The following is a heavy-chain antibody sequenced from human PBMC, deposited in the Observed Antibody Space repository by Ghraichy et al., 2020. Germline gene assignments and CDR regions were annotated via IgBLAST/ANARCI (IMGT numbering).Heavy chain of an antibody. CDR2: IYYNGAT. D-gene: IGHD3-9*01. Sequence: SETLSLTCAVSGSSINSGNWWDWIRQSPGKGLEWIGSIYYNGATYYNPSLKSRVTMSVDTSKNQFSLNLRSVTAEDTAIYYCARGDWYFDYWGQGSLVTDPS. J-gene: IGHJ4*02. CDR3: ARGDWYFDY. CDR1: GSSINSGNW. V-gene: IGHV4-28*03.